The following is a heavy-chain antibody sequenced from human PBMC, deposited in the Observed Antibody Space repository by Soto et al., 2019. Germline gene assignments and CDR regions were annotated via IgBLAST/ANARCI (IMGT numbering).Heavy chain of an antibody. CDR2: IDPRSGAS. D-gene: IGHD3-10*01. CDR3: ARANYGPLDY. V-gene: IGHV1-2*02. J-gene: IGHJ4*02. CDR1: GYPFTDLY. Sequence: QVQLVQSGADVKRPGASVRVSCKPSGYPFTDLYIHWVRLAPGLGLEWMGWIDPRSGASRKTQKFQGRSPLTRDTSTSTVYMELFSLRSDDTAVYYCARANYGPLDYWGQGTLVTVSS.